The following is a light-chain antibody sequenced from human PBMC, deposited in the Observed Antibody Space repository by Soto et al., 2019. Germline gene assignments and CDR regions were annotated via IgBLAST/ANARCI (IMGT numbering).Light chain of an antibody. CDR2: GAS. V-gene: IGKV3-20*01. J-gene: IGKJ1*01. CDR1: QSVSSSY. CDR3: QQSYKTPQT. Sequence: EIVLTQSPGTLSLYPGERATLSCRASQSVSSSYLAWYQQKPGQAPRLLIYGASSRATGIPDRFSGSGSGTDFTLTISRLEPEDSATYYCQQSYKTPQTFGQGTKVDIK.